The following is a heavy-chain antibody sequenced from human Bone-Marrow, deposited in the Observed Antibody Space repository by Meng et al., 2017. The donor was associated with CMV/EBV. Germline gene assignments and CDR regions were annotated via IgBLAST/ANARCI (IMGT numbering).Heavy chain of an antibody. Sequence: GESLKISCAASGFTFSSYGMHWVRQAPGKGLEWVAFIRYDGSNKYYADSVNGRFTISRDNSKNTLYLQMNSLRAEDTAVYYCAKDLRFLEWLSPPHFDYWGQGTLVTVSS. CDR1: GFTFSSYG. V-gene: IGHV3-30*02. J-gene: IGHJ4*02. CDR3: AKDLRFLEWLSPPHFDY. D-gene: IGHD3-3*01. CDR2: IRYDGSNK.